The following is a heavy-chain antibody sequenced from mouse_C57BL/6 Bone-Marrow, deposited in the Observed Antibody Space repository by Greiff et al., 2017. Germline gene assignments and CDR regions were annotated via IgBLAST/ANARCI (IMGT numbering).Heavy chain of an antibody. CDR2: IHPNSGST. CDR3: ARWWVLRTLMDY. CDR1: GYTFTSYW. V-gene: IGHV1-64*01. Sequence: QVQLQQPGAELVKPGASVKLSCKASGYTFTSYWMHWVKQRPGQGLEWIGMIHPNSGSTNYNEKFKSKATLTVDKSSSTAYMQLSSLTSEDSAVYYCARWWVLRTLMDYWGQGTSVTVSS. J-gene: IGHJ4*01. D-gene: IGHD1-1*01.